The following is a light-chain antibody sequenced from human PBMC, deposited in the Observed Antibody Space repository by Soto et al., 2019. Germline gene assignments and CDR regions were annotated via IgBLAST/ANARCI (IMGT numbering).Light chain of an antibody. CDR1: SSDVGSYNL. CDR3: CSYAGSSTFV. J-gene: IGLJ2*01. V-gene: IGLV2-23*03. CDR2: EGS. Sequence: QSVLTKPASVSGSPGQSITISCTGTSSDVGSYNLVSWYQQHPGKAPKLMIYEGSKRPSGVSNRFSGSKSGNTASLTISGLQAEDEADYYCCSYAGSSTFVFGGGTKLTVL.